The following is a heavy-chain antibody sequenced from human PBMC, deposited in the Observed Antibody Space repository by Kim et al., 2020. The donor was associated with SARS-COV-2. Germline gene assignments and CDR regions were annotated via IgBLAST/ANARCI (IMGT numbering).Heavy chain of an antibody. CDR3: ARAVLRYFGVYGMDV. Sequence: SETLSLTCTVSGGSISSGSYYWSWIRQPAGKGLEWIGRIYTSGSTNYNPSLKSRVTISVDTSKNQFSLKLSSVTAADTAVYYCARAVLRYFGVYGMDVWGQGTTVTVSS. CDR2: IYTSGST. J-gene: IGHJ6*02. V-gene: IGHV4-61*02. CDR1: GGSISSGSYY. D-gene: IGHD3-9*01.